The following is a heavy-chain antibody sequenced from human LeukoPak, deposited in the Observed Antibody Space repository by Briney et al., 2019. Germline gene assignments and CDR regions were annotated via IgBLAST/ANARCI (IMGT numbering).Heavy chain of an antibody. CDR1: GFTFTSHD. CDR3: ARGLGSYDTTWYPPLRY. J-gene: IGHJ4*02. D-gene: IGHD3-22*01. V-gene: IGHV1-8*01. CDR2: MNLGSGDT. Sequence: GASVKVSCKTSGFTFTSHDINWVRQATGKGLEWMGRMNLGSGDTGYEHRFQGRVTMTRDTAINTAYMELSSLRSEDAAVYYCARGLGSYDTTWYPPLRYWGQGTLVTVSS.